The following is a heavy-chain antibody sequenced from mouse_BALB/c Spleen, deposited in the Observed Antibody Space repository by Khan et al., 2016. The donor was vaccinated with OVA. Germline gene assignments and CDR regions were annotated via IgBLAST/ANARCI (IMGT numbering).Heavy chain of an antibody. V-gene: IGHV3-2*02. Sequence: EVQLVESGPGLVKPSQSLSLTCTVTGYSITSDYAWNWIRQFPGNKLEWMGYISYSGSTTYNPSLKSRISITRDTSKDPFFLQLKSVTSEDTATXCCASELGRYYALDYWDQGTSVTVSS. J-gene: IGHJ4*01. CDR3: ASELGRYYALDY. D-gene: IGHD4-1*01. CDR2: ISYSGST. CDR1: GYSITSDYA.